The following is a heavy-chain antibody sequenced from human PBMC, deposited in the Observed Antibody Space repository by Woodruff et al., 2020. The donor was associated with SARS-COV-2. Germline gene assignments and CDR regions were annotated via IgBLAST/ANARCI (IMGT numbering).Heavy chain of an antibody. Sequence: GIIPIFGTANYAQKFQGRVTITADESTSTAYMELSSLRSEDTAVYYCARVGGDYDLDYWGQGTLVTVSS. V-gene: IGHV1-69*01. CDR2: IIPIFGTA. J-gene: IGHJ4*02. CDR3: ARVGGDYDLDY. D-gene: IGHD4-17*01.